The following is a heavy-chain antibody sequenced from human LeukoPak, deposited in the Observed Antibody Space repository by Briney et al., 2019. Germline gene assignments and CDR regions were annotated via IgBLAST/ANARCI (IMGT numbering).Heavy chain of an antibody. CDR3: ARDAVVPAALRYFWFDP. CDR1: GFTFSSYG. CDR2: IWYDGSNK. D-gene: IGHD2-2*01. J-gene: IGHJ5*02. Sequence: GGSLRLSCAASGFTFSSYGMHWVRQAPGKGLEWVAVIWYDGSNKYYADSVKGRFTISRDNSKNTLYLQMNSLRAEDTAVYYCARDAVVPAALRYFWFDPWGQGTLVTVSS. V-gene: IGHV3-33*01.